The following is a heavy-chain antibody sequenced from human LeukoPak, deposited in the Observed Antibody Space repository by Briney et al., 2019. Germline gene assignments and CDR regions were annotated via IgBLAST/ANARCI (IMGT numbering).Heavy chain of an antibody. Sequence: GGSLRLSCAASGFTVSSNYMSWVRQAPGKGLEWVSVIYSGGSTYYADSVKGRFTISRDNSKNTLYLQMNSLRAEDTAVYYCARDPDYYGMDVWGQGTTVTVCS. CDR2: IYSGGST. CDR3: ARDPDYYGMDV. CDR1: GFTVSSNY. V-gene: IGHV3-66*02. J-gene: IGHJ6*02.